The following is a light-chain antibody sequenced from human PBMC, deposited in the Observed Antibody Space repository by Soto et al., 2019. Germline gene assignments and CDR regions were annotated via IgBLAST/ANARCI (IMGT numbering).Light chain of an antibody. CDR2: DVS. CDR1: SSDVGGYNY. V-gene: IGLV2-14*01. CDR3: SSYTSSSTYV. Sequence: QSALTQPASVYGSPGQSITISCTGTSSDVGGYNYVSWYQQHPGKAPKLMIYDVSNRPSEVTNRFSSSKSGNTASLTISGLQAEDVAYYYCSSYTSSSTYVFGTGTEVTVL. J-gene: IGLJ1*01.